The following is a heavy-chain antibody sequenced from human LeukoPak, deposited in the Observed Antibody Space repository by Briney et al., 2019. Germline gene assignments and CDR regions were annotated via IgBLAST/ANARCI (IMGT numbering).Heavy chain of an antibody. D-gene: IGHD5-18*01. CDR2: IRDDESNT. Sequence: AGGSLRLSCAASGFSFRSYAMSWVRQAPGKGLEWVSSIRDDESNTYYADSVKGRFTISRDNSKNTLYLQMNSLRAEDTAVYYCAKVLSAGYSYGPFDYWGQGTLVTVSS. J-gene: IGHJ4*02. V-gene: IGHV3-23*01. CDR1: GFSFRSYA. CDR3: AKVLSAGYSYGPFDY.